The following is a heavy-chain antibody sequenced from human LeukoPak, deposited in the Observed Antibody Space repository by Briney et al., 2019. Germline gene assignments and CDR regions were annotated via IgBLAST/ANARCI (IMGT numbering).Heavy chain of an antibody. D-gene: IGHD3-22*01. V-gene: IGHV3-21*01. CDR1: GFTFSSCS. Sequence: GSLRLSCAASGFTFSSCSMNWVRQAPGKGLEWVSSISGSSSHIYYVDSVKGRFTISRDNAKTSLYLQMNSLRAEDTAVYYCARAYYDRSGYYNPYYGMDVWGQGTTVTVSS. CDR3: ARAYYDRSGYYNPYYGMDV. J-gene: IGHJ6*02. CDR2: ISGSSSHI.